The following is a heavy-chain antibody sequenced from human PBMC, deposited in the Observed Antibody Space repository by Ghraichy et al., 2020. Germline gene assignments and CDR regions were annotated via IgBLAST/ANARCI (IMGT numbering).Heavy chain of an antibody. CDR3: AKEGQYDSSGLFDK. J-gene: IGHJ4*02. V-gene: IGHV3-23*01. CDR1: GFTFSSYA. Sequence: GGSLRLSCAASGFTFSSYAMSWVRQAPGKGLEWFSAISGSGGRTYYADSVKGRFTIARDKSKNTLYLKMNSLRAEDTAGYYGAKEGQYDSSGLFDKWSQGTLVT. CDR2: ISGSGGRT. D-gene: IGHD3-22*01.